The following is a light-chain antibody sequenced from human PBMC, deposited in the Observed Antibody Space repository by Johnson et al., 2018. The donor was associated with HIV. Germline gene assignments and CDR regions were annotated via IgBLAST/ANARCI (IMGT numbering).Light chain of an antibody. J-gene: IGLJ1*01. Sequence: QLVLTQPPSVSAAPGQKVIISCSGSSSNIGKNYVSWYQQVPGTAPKLLIYENNKRPSGIPDRFSGSKSGTSATLGITGLQTGDEADYYCGTWDSSLSAHNYVFGTGTKVTVL. V-gene: IGLV1-51*02. CDR1: SSNIGKNY. CDR3: GTWDSSLSAHNYV. CDR2: ENN.